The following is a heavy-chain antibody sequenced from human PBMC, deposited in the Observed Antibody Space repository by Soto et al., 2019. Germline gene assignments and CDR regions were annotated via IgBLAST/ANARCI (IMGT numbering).Heavy chain of an antibody. CDR2: ISTGGGTI. CDR3: ATGRGIY. CDR1: GFTFFSYT. D-gene: IGHD3-10*01. V-gene: IGHV3-48*01. Sequence: EVRLVESGGGLVQPGRSLRLSCAASGFTFFSYTMSWVRQAPGKGLEWVSYISTGGGTINYADSVKGRFTISRDNAKNSLYLQMNSLSAEDTAVYYCATGRGIYWGQGILVTVSS. J-gene: IGHJ4*02.